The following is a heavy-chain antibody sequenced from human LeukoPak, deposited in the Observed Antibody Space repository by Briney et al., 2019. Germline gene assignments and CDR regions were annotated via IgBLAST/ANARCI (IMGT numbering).Heavy chain of an antibody. Sequence: ASVKVSCKASGYTFTGYYMHWVRQAPGQELEWMGWINPNSGGTNYAQKFQGWVTMTRDTSISTAYMELSRLRSDDTAVYYCARGVVAANRHFDYWGQGTLVTVSS. CDR2: INPNSGGT. CDR3: ARGVVAANRHFDY. D-gene: IGHD2-15*01. V-gene: IGHV1-2*04. J-gene: IGHJ4*02. CDR1: GYTFTGYY.